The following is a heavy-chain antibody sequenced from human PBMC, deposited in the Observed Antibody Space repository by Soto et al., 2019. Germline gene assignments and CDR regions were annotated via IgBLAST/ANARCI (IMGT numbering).Heavy chain of an antibody. D-gene: IGHD6-13*01. CDR3: ARDRVGVAVGGDFAMDV. J-gene: IGHJ6*02. CDR2: TWYDGTNK. CDR1: GFTFSNYG. Sequence: QVQVVESGGGVVQPGRSLRLSCAASGFTFSNYGMHWVRQAPGKGLEWVAATWYDGTNKYYVDSVKGRLTISRDNSKNTLYLQMDSLRAEDTGVYYCARDRVGVAVGGDFAMDVWGQGTTVTVSS. V-gene: IGHV3-33*01.